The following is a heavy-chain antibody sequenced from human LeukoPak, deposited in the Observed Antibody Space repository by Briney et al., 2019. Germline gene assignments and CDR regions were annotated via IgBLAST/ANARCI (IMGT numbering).Heavy chain of an antibody. V-gene: IGHV4-59*12. Sequence: PSETLSLTCTVSGGSISSYYWSWIRQPPGKGLEWIGEIYHSGSTNYNPSLKSRVTISVDTSKNQFSLKLSSVTAADTAVYYCARGLAYYDYVWGSYRLNWFDPWGQGTLVTVSS. D-gene: IGHD3-16*02. CDR2: IYHSGST. CDR1: GGSISSYY. CDR3: ARGLAYYDYVWGSYRLNWFDP. J-gene: IGHJ5*02.